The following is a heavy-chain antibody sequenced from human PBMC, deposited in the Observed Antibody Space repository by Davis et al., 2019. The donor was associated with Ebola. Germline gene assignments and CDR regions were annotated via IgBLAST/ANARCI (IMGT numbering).Heavy chain of an antibody. V-gene: IGHV3-23*01. J-gene: IGHJ6*04. Sequence: GGSLRLSCAASGFTFSSYAMTWARQAPGKGLEWVSAITSSGGSTYYADSVKGRFTISRDNSKNTLYLQMNSLRAEDTAVYYCAKGGSGWPSDYHYGMDIWGKGTTVTVSS. D-gene: IGHD6-19*01. CDR1: GFTFSSYA. CDR2: ITSSGGST. CDR3: AKGGSGWPSDYHYGMDI.